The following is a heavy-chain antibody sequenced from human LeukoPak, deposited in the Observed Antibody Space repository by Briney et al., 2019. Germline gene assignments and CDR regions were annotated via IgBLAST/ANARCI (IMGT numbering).Heavy chain of an antibody. CDR3: VRRDSYIPY. D-gene: IGHD2-21*02. J-gene: IGHJ4*02. V-gene: IGHV3-7*01. CDR1: GFSFSNYW. Sequence: PGGSLRLSCAASGFSFSNYWMNWVRQAPGKGLEWVANINQDGSGKYCVDSVKGRFTISRDNAQKSLYLQMNSLRAEDTAVYYCVRRDSYIPYWGQGTLVTVSS. CDR2: INQDGSGK.